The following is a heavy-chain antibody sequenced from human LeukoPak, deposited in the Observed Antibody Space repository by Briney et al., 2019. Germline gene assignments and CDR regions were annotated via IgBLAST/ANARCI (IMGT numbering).Heavy chain of an antibody. Sequence: PGGSLRLSCAASGFTFSSYAMHWVRQAPGKGLEWVAVISYDGSNKYYADSVKGRFTISRDNSKNTLYLQMNSLRAEDTAVYYCAREGIYYYDSSGYPGSYYYYGMDVWGQGTTVTVSS. V-gene: IGHV3-30-3*01. D-gene: IGHD3-22*01. J-gene: IGHJ6*02. CDR3: AREGIYYYDSSGYPGSYYYYGMDV. CDR2: ISYDGSNK. CDR1: GFTFSSYA.